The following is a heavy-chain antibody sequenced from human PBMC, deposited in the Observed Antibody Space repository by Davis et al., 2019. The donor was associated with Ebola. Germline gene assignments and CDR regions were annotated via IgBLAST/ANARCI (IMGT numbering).Heavy chain of an antibody. J-gene: IGHJ6*02. Sequence: HSQTLSLTCAISGDSVSSGGWNWIRQSPSRGLEWLGRTYYNSKWYNDYAVSVKSRITVNPDTSKNQLSLQLNSVTPEDTAVYYCARGWQRSGMDVWGQGTTVTVSS. CDR1: GDSVSSGG. V-gene: IGHV6-1*01. D-gene: IGHD6-19*01. CDR3: ARGWQRSGMDV. CDR2: TYYNSKWYN.